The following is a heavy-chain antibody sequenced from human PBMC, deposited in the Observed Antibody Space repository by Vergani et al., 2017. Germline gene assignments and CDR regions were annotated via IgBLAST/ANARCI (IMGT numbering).Heavy chain of an antibody. Sequence: QVALRESGPALVKPTQTLTLTCSFSGFSLSTSGMCVSWIRHPPGKALEWLAHIDWNDDKYYSTSLKTRLTISKDTSKNQVVLTMTNMDPVDTATYYCARMLCGGGSCSLAHWGQGTLVTVSS. J-gene: IGHJ4*02. V-gene: IGHV2-70*01. CDR1: GFSLSTSGMC. CDR3: ARMLCGGGSCSLAH. D-gene: IGHD2-15*01. CDR2: IDWNDDK.